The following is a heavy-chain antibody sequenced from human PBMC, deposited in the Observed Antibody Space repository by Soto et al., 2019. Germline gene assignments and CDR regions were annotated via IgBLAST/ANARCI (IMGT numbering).Heavy chain of an antibody. CDR3: ARVRGVPAARSGAGWFDP. Sequence: ASVKVSCKASGYTFTGYYMHWVRQAPGQGLEWMGWINPNSGGTNYAQKFQGRVTMTRDTSISTAYMELSRLRSDDTAVYYCARVRGVPAARSGAGWFDPWGQGTLVTVSS. J-gene: IGHJ5*02. V-gene: IGHV1-2*02. CDR2: INPNSGGT. CDR1: GYTFTGYY. D-gene: IGHD2-2*01.